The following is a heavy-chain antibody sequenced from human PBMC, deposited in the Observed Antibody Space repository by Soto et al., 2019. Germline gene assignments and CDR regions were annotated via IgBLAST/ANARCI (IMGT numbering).Heavy chain of an antibody. CDR3: ARELYYYGSSSSYYYGMDV. V-gene: IGHV4-39*07. D-gene: IGHD3-10*01. Sequence: SETLSLTCTVSGGSISSSSYYWGWIRQPPGKGLEWIGSIYYSGSTYYNPSLKSRVTISVDTSKNQFSLKLSSVTAADTAVYYCARELYYYGSSSSYYYGMDVWGQGTTVTVSS. J-gene: IGHJ6*02. CDR2: IYYSGST. CDR1: GGSISSSSYY.